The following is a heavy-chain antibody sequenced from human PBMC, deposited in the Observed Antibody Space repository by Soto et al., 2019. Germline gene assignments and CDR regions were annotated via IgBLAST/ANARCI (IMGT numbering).Heavy chain of an antibody. CDR1: GYSFNTYW. CDR3: ARPFYYDSSGFFNFDY. D-gene: IGHD3-22*01. Sequence: PGESLKISCKASGYSFNTYWIGWGRQLPGKGLEWMGIIYPGDSDTRYSPSFQGQVTISADKSITTVYLQWNSLKASDTAIYYCARPFYYDSSGFFNFDYWGQGTLVTVSS. J-gene: IGHJ4*02. CDR2: IYPGDSDT. V-gene: IGHV5-51*01.